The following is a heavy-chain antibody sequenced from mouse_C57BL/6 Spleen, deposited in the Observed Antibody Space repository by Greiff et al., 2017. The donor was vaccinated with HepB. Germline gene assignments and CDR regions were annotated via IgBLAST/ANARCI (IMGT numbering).Heavy chain of an antibody. V-gene: IGHV7-3*01. CDR3: ARGPGSYAMDY. CDR1: GFTFTDYY. Sequence: EVKLMESGGGLVQPGGSLSLSCAASGFTFTDYYMSWVRQPPGKALEWLGFISNKANGYTTEYTASVKGRFTISRDNSQSILYLQMNALRAEDSATYYCARGPGSYAMDYWGQGTSVTVSS. J-gene: IGHJ4*01. CDR2: ISNKANGYTT.